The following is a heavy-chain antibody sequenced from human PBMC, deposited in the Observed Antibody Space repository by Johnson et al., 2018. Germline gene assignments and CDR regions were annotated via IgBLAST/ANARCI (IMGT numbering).Heavy chain of an antibody. CDR1: GGTFSSYT. D-gene: IGHD3-22*01. Sequence: QVQLVQSGAEVKKPGSSVKVSCKASGGTFSSYTVTWVRQAPGQGLEWMGRIIPILGLANYAPKFQGRVTLTADTSTSTVYMELSSLISEDTAVYYCARDPISYYSEGSGSTFDIRGQGTRVTVAS. CDR2: IIPILGLA. V-gene: IGHV1-69*04. J-gene: IGHJ3*02. CDR3: ARDPISYYSEGSGSTFDI.